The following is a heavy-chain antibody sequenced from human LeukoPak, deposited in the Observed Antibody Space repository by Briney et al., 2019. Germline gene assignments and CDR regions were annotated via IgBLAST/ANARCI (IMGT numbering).Heavy chain of an antibody. Sequence: PGGSLRLSCAASGFTFSSYSMNWVRQAPGKGLEWVSSISSSSSYIYYADSVKGRFTISRDNAKNSLYLQVNSLRAEDTAVYYCARDWGSSGWYGLNWFDPWGQGTLVTVSS. CDR3: ARDWGSSGWYGLNWFDP. V-gene: IGHV3-21*01. CDR1: GFTFSSYS. CDR2: ISSSSSYI. J-gene: IGHJ5*02. D-gene: IGHD6-19*01.